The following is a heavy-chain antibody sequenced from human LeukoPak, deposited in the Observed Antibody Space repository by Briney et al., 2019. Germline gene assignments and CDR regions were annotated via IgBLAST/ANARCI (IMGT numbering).Heavy chain of an antibody. J-gene: IGHJ3*02. D-gene: IGHD6-13*01. CDR1: GFAFNTYG. Sequence: GSLRLSCAASGFAFNTYGMHWIRQAPGKGLEWVAAIWSDGSHEYYADSLKGRCTISRDNSRNMVYLQVNSLRVEDTAVYYCASAAGAFDMWGLGTLVTVSS. CDR2: IWSDGSHE. V-gene: IGHV3-33*03. CDR3: ASAAGAFDM.